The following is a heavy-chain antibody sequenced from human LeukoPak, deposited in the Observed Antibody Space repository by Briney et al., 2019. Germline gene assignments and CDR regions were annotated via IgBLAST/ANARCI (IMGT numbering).Heavy chain of an antibody. CDR2: ISSSGSTI. J-gene: IGHJ4*02. CDR3: HSYGSGSYLPFDY. D-gene: IGHD3-10*01. Sequence: PGGSLRLSCAASGFTISSYEMNWVRQAPGKGLEWVSYISSSGSTIYYADSVKGRFTISRDNAKNSLYLQMNSLRAEDTAVYYCHSYGSGSYLPFDYWGQGTLVTVSS. V-gene: IGHV3-48*03. CDR1: GFTISSYE.